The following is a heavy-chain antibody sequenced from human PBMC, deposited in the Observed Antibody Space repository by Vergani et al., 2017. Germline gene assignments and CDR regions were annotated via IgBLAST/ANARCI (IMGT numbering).Heavy chain of an antibody. CDR1: GFIFTDYY. CDR3: AIPQTVTTGGMEV. CDR2: INPNGDAT. V-gene: IGHV1-2*02. J-gene: IGHJ6*02. Sequence: QVQLVQSGAELKKPGASVRVSCKASGFIFTDYYIHWMRQAPGQGLEWIGWINPNGDATHYAQNFRGRVTLTRDTSSTTAYMDLASLTSDDTAIYYCAIPQTVTTGGMEVWGQGTTVIVSS. D-gene: IGHD4-17*01.